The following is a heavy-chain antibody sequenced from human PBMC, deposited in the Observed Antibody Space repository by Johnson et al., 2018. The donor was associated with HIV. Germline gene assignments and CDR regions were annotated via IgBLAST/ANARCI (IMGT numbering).Heavy chain of an antibody. CDR2: IKSKTDGGTT. V-gene: IGHV3-15*01. J-gene: IGHJ3*02. Sequence: VQVVESGGGLVKPGGSLRLSCAASGFTFSNAWMSWVRQAPGKGLEWVGRIKSKTDGGTTDYAAPVKGRFTISRDNSKNTLYLQMNSLRAEDTAVYYCAKSNPMIVVVDAFDIWGQGTMVTVSS. CDR3: AKSNPMIVVVDAFDI. CDR1: GFTFSNAW. D-gene: IGHD3-22*01.